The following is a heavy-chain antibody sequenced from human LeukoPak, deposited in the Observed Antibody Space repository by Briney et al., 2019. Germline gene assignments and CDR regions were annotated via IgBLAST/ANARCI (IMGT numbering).Heavy chain of an antibody. D-gene: IGHD1-26*01. CDR3: AKETVGYYYYYYGMDV. V-gene: IGHV3-23*01. Sequence: PGGSLRLSCAASGFTFSSYAMSWVRQAPGKGLEWVSAISGSGGSTYYADSVKGRFTISRDNSKNTLYPQMNSLRAEDTAVYYCAKETVGYYYYYYGMDVWGQGTTVTVSS. CDR1: GFTFSSYA. CDR2: ISGSGGST. J-gene: IGHJ6*02.